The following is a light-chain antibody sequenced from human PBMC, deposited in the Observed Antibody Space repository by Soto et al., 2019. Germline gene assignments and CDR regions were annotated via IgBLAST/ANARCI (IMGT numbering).Light chain of an antibody. CDR1: QSISVW. V-gene: IGKV1-5*03. CDR3: QQYDNLPT. CDR2: RAS. Sequence: DIQMTQSPSTLSASVGGRVTITCRASQSISVWLAWYQQKPGKAPKLLIYRASRLETGVPSRFSGSGSGTDFTFTISSLQPEDIATYYCQQYDNLPTFGGGTKVDIK. J-gene: IGKJ4*01.